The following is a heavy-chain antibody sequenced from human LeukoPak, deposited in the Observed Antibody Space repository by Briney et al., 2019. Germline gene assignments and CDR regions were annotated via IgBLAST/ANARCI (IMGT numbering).Heavy chain of an antibody. CDR3: ARSDVRGVLYY. J-gene: IGHJ4*02. D-gene: IGHD3-10*02. CDR2: ISSSSTI. CDR1: GFTLSSYS. Sequence: HPGGSLRLSCAASGFTLSSYSMNWVRQAPGKGLEWVSYISSSSTIYYADSVKGRFTISRDNAKNSLYLQMNSLRAEDTAVYYCARSDVRGVLYYWGQGTLVTVSS. V-gene: IGHV3-48*04.